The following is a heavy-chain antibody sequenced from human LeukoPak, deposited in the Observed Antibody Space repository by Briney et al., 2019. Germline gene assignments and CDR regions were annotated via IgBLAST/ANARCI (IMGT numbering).Heavy chain of an antibody. D-gene: IGHD2-21*01. J-gene: IGHJ4*02. CDR2: IYPGDSDT. Sequence: GESLKISCKASGYTFTSFWIGWVRQMPGKGLEWMGIIYPGDSDTRYSPSFQGQVTTSADKSISTAYLQWSSLQASDTAIYYCARRAANSPFDYWGQGALVTVSS. CDR3: ARRAANSPFDY. CDR1: GYTFTSFW. V-gene: IGHV5-51*01.